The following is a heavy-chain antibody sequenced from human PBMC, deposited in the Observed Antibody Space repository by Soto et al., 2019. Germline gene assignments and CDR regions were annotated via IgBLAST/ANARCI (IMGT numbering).Heavy chain of an antibody. CDR1: GGSISSYY. Sequence: SETLSLTCPVSGGSISSYYWSWIRQPAGKGLEWIGRIYTSGSTNYNPSLKSRVTMSVATSKNQFSLKLSSVTAADTAVYYCARDLCGDAGGKDYYYYGMDVWGQGTTVTVSS. CDR2: IYTSGST. CDR3: ARDLCGDAGGKDYYYYGMDV. D-gene: IGHD2-15*01. J-gene: IGHJ6*02. V-gene: IGHV4-4*07.